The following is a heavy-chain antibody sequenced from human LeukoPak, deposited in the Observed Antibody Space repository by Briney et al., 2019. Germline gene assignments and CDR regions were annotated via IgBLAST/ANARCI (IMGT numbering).Heavy chain of an antibody. J-gene: IGHJ5*02. V-gene: IGHV3-49*04. CDR1: GFTFGDYG. CDR2: IRSKTYGGTT. Sequence: GGSLRLSCTASGFTFGDYGMSWVRPAPGKGLEWVGFIRSKTYGGTTEYAASVKGRFTISRDDSKSIAYLQMNSLRAEDTAIYYCAKDQQSISYRAWGEGTLVTV. CDR3: AKDQQSISYRA. D-gene: IGHD6-13*01.